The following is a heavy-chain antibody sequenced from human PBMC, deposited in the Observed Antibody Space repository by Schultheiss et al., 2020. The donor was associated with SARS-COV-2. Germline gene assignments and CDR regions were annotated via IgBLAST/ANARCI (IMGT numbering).Heavy chain of an antibody. Sequence: GGSLRLSCAASGFTFSDYYMSWIRQAPGKGLEWVSYISSSGSTIYYADSVKGRFTISRDNAKNSLYLQMNSLRAEDTAVYYCARHLGAARTTDDAFDIWGQGTMVTVSS. CDR1: GFTFSDYY. CDR2: ISSSGSTI. CDR3: ARHLGAARTTDDAFDI. V-gene: IGHV3-11*01. J-gene: IGHJ3*02. D-gene: IGHD6-6*01.